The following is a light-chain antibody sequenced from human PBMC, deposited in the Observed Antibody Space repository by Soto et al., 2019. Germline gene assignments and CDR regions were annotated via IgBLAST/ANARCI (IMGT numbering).Light chain of an antibody. CDR1: QDVGKW. CDR2: GAS. CDR3: LHRMNWPLT. J-gene: IGKJ5*01. Sequence: DIQITQSPPSVSAYEGDRVTLTCRASQDVGKWLAWYQQKPGKAPTLLIHGASSLQSGVPPRYSGSGYGTDFTLTISSLEPEDFGVYYCLHRMNWPLTVGQGTRLEIK. V-gene: IGKV1-12*01.